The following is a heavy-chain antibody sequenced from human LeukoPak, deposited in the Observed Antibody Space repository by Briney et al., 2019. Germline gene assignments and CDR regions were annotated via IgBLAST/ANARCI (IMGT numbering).Heavy chain of an antibody. J-gene: IGHJ6*02. Sequence: SETLSLTCNVSSGSISNKTYSWGWIRQPPGKGLEWIGYIYHSGSGSTYYNPSLKSRVTISIDKSKNQFSLKLNSVTAADTAVYYCARINDFWSGPTLDVWGQGTTVTVSS. V-gene: IGHV4-30-2*01. CDR1: SGSISNKTYS. CDR2: IYHSGSGST. CDR3: ARINDFWSGPTLDV. D-gene: IGHD3-3*01.